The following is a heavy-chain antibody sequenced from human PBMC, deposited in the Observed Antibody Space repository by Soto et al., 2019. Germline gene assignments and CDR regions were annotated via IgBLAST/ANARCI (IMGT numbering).Heavy chain of an antibody. V-gene: IGHV1-3*01. D-gene: IGHD6-19*01. J-gene: IGHJ4*02. CDR1: GYTFTSYA. CDR2: INGGNGNT. CDR3: ARAPMAGLDY. Sequence: QVQLVQSGAEVKKPGASVKVSCKASGYTFTSYAMHWVRQAPGQRLEWMGWINGGNGNTKYSQKFQGRVTITRDTSASTGYRELSSLRSEDTAVYYCARAPMAGLDYWGQGTLVTVSS.